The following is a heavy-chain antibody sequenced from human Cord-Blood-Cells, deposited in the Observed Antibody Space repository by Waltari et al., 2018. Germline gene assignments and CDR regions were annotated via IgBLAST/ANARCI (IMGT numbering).Heavy chain of an antibody. J-gene: IGHJ6*02. D-gene: IGHD2-15*01. CDR1: GGSFSGYY. CDR2: INHSGST. V-gene: IGHV4-34*01. Sequence: QVQLQQWGAGLLKPSETLSLTCAVYGGSFSGYYWSWIRQPPGKGLEWIGEINHSGSTNYNQSLKSRVTISVDTSKNQFSLKLSSVTAADTAVYYCARGIGYCSGGSCYPYYYGMDVWGQGTTVTVSS. CDR3: ARGIGYCSGGSCYPYYYGMDV.